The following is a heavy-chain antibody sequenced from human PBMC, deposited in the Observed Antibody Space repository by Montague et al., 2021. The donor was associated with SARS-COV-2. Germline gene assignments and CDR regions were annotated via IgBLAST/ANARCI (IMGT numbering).Heavy chain of an antibody. J-gene: IGHJ4*02. Sequence: SLRLSCAASGFTLSDYYMSWIRQAPGKGLDWLSYISNTGLDIKYGDSVNGRFTVSRDIAKNTLYLQMDSLRAEDTAVYYCARVLLGVSHGDYWGQGTLVTVSS. D-gene: IGHD3-10*01. CDR1: GFTLSDYY. CDR2: ISNTGLDI. V-gene: IGHV3-11*01. CDR3: ARVLLGVSHGDY.